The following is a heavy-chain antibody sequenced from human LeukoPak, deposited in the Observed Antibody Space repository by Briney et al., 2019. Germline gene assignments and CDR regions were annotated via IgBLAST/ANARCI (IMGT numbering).Heavy chain of an antibody. Sequence: PSETLSLTCTVSGGSISSYYWSWIRQPPGKGLEWIGYIYYSGSTNYNPSLKGRVTISVDTSKNQFSLKLSSVTAADTAVYYCARVAGGTSSGWVDYWGQGTLVTVSS. V-gene: IGHV4-59*01. CDR3: ARVAGGTSSGWVDY. J-gene: IGHJ4*02. D-gene: IGHD6-19*01. CDR2: IYYSGST. CDR1: GGSISSYY.